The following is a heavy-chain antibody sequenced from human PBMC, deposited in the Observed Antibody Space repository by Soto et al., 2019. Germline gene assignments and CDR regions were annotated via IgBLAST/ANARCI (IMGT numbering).Heavy chain of an antibody. D-gene: IGHD1-26*01. CDR3: ARDRAVGATHLFQH. CDR1: GFTFSSYA. V-gene: IGHV3-30-3*01. CDR2: ISYDGSNK. J-gene: IGHJ1*01. Sequence: GGSLRLSCAASGFTFSSYAMHWVRQAPGKGLEWVAVISYDGSNKYYADSVKDRFTISRDNSKNTLYLQMNSLRAEDTAVYYCARDRAVGATHLFQHWGQGTLVTVSS.